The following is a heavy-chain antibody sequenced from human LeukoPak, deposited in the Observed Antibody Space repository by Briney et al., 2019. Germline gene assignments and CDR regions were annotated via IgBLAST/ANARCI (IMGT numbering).Heavy chain of an antibody. CDR2: IYTSGST. V-gene: IGHV4-4*09. D-gene: IGHD2-2*01. J-gene: IGHJ5*02. CDR3: ARRTCSSTSCWFDP. CDR1: GGSISSYD. Sequence: SETLSLTCTVSGGSISSYDWSWIRQPPGKGLEWIGYIYTSGSTNYNPSLKSRVTISVDTSKNQFSLKLSSVTAADTAVYYCARRTCSSTSCWFDPWGQGTLVTVSS.